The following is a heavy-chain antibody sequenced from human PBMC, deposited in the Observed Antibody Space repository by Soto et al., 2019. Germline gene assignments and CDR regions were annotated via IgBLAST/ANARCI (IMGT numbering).Heavy chain of an antibody. J-gene: IGHJ6*01. CDR3: AKDGYGSGSRYGMDV. V-gene: IGHV3-23*01. D-gene: IGHD3-10*01. CDR1: GFTFSSYA. Sequence: GGSLRLSCAASGFTFSSYAMSWVRQAPGKGLEWVSAISGSGGSTYYADSVKGRSTISRDNSKNTLYLQMNSLRAEDTAVYYCAKDGYGSGSRYGMDVWGQGTTVTVSS. CDR2: ISGSGGST.